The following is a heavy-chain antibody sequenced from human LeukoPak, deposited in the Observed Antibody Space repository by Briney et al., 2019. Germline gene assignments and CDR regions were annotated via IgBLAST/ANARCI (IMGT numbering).Heavy chain of an antibody. CDR3: AKEARGSSWPYSSYYYYGMDV. V-gene: IGHV1-69*04. CDR1: GGTFSSYA. J-gene: IGHJ6*02. Sequence: SVKVSCKASGGTFSSYAISWVRQAPGQGLEWMGRIIPILGIANYAQKFQGRVTITADKSTSTAYMELSSLRSEDTAVYYCAKEARGSSWPYSSYYYYGMDVWGQGTTVTVSS. CDR2: IIPILGIA. D-gene: IGHD6-13*01.